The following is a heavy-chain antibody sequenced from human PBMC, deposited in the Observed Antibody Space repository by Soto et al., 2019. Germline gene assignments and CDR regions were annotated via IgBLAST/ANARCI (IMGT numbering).Heavy chain of an antibody. CDR1: GGSISSSSYY. D-gene: IGHD2-2*01. CDR2: IYYSGST. J-gene: IGHJ6*03. CDR3: ARLQLPLIGPYYYYYMDV. Sequence: SETLSLTCTVSGGSISSSSYYWGWIRQPPGKGLEWIGSIYYSGSTYYNPSLKSRVTISVDTSKNQFSLKLSSVTAADTAVYYCARLQLPLIGPYYYYYMDVWGKGTTVTVSS. V-gene: IGHV4-39*01.